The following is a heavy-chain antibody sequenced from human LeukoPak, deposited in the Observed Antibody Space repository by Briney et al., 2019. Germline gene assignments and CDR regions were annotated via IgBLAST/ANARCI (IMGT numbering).Heavy chain of an antibody. CDR3: ARDPPYCSGGSCCPDY. CDR1: GFTFSSYS. Sequence: GGSLRLSCAASGFTFSSYSMHWVRQAPGKGLEWVAVIWYNGSNKYYADSVKGRFTISRDNSKNTLYLQMNSLRAEDTAVYYCARDPPYCSGGSCCPDYWGQGTLVTVSS. CDR2: IWYNGSNK. V-gene: IGHV3-33*08. D-gene: IGHD2-15*01. J-gene: IGHJ4*02.